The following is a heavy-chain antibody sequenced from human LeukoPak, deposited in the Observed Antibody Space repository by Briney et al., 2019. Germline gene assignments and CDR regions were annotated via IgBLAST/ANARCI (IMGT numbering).Heavy chain of an antibody. CDR2: IIPIFGTA. CDR1: GGTFSSYA. D-gene: IGHD3-22*01. J-gene: IGHJ4*02. CDR3: ARDEEIVAVITTKFDY. Sequence: ASVKVSCKASGGTFSSYAISWVRQAPGQGLEWMGRIIPIFGTANYAQKFQGRVTITADKSTSTAYMELSSLRSEDTAVYYCARDEEIVAVITTKFDYWGQGTLVTVSS. V-gene: IGHV1-69*06.